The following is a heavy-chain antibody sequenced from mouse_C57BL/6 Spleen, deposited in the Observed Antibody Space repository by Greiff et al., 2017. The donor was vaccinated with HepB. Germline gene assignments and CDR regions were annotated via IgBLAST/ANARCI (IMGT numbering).Heavy chain of an antibody. J-gene: IGHJ2*01. Sequence: QVQLQQSGAELARPGASVKMSCKASGYTFTSYTMHWVKQRPGQGLEWIGYINPSSGYTKYNQKFKDKATLTADKSSSTAYMQLSSLTSEDSAVYYCARTITTVVRDYFDYWGQGTTLTVSS. CDR1: GYTFTSYT. CDR2: INPSSGYT. D-gene: IGHD1-1*01. V-gene: IGHV1-4*01. CDR3: ARTITTVVRDYFDY.